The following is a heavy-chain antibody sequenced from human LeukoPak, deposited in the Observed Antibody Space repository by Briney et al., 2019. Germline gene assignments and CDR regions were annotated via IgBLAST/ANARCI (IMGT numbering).Heavy chain of an antibody. CDR1: GFTFSSYS. CDR3: AKDPNSSWYYFDY. D-gene: IGHD6-13*01. CDR2: ISGSGGST. J-gene: IGHJ4*02. Sequence: PGGSLRLSCAASGFTFSSYSMNWVRQAPGKGLEWVSAISGSGGSTYYADSVKGRFTISRDNSKNTLYLQMNSLRAEDTAVYYCAKDPNSSWYYFDYWGQGALVTVSS. V-gene: IGHV3-23*01.